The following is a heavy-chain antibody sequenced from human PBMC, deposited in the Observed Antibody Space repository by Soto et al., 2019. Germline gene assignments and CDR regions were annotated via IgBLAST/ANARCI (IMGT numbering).Heavy chain of an antibody. Sequence: GPTLVNPTETLTLTCTFSGFSLTSPGMCVSWIRQSPGKALEWLALIERDDDDKYYSTSLKTRLTISKDTRKNQVVLTMANMEPADTATYYCARSIRGPRRFNGLDVWGQGSTVTVS. J-gene: IGHJ6*02. CDR1: GFSLTSPGMC. V-gene: IGHV2-70*13. D-gene: IGHD1-20*01. CDR3: ARSIRGPRRFNGLDV. CDR2: IERDDDDK.